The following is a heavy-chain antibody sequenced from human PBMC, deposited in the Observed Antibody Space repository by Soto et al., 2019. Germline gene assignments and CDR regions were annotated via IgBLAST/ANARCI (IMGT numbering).Heavy chain of an antibody. CDR1: GASIRNYY. CDR2: ISISGTT. V-gene: IGHV4-4*07. CDR3: ASLGPTVDY. D-gene: IGHD1-26*01. Sequence: SETLSLTCTVSGASIRNYYWNWVRQPAGKGLEWIGRISISGTTNYNPSLKSRVTMSLDTSKNQFSLKLSSMTAADTAVYYCASLGPTVDYWGQGARATVSS. J-gene: IGHJ4*02.